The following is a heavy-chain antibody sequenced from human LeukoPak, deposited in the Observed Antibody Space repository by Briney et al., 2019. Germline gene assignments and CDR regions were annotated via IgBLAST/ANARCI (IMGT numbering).Heavy chain of an antibody. CDR1: GYTFTGYY. CDR2: INPNSGGT. V-gene: IGHV1-2*04. Sequence: ASVKVSCKASGYTFTGYYMHWVRQAPGQGLEWMGWINPNSGGTNYAQKFQGWVTMTRDTSISTAYMELSRLRSDDTAVYYCARGLVERITIFGVVPLYDAFDIWGQGTMVTVSS. CDR3: ARGLVERITIFGVVPLYDAFDI. D-gene: IGHD3-3*01. J-gene: IGHJ3*02.